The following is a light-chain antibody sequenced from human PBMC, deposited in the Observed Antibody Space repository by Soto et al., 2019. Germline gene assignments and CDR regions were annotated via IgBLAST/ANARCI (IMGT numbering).Light chain of an antibody. V-gene: IGKV3-20*01. CDR2: AAS. Sequence: DIVLTQSPGTLSLSPGERATLSCRATQSVSSSYLSWYQQKPGQAPRLLISAASSRATGIPDRFRGSGSGTDFTLTISRLEPEDFAVYYCQQYGSSPWTFGQGTKVEIK. J-gene: IGKJ1*01. CDR3: QQYGSSPWT. CDR1: QSVSSSY.